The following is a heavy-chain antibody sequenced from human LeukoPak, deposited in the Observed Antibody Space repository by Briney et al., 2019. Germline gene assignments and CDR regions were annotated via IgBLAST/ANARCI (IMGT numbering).Heavy chain of an antibody. CDR1: RITFRNAW. V-gene: IGHV3-15*01. Sequence: PGGSLRLSCAVSRITFRNAWMSWVRQAPGKGLEWVARIRSKTEGETEEYAASVKGRFTISRDDSGSRLYLQMNSLKTEDTAVYYCATGVVTGTSRWGQGTLVTVSS. J-gene: IGHJ4*02. CDR3: ATGVVTGTSR. CDR2: IRSKTEGETE. D-gene: IGHD1-1*01.